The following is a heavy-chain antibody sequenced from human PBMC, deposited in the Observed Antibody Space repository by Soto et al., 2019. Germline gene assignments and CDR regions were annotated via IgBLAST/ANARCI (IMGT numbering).Heavy chain of an antibody. J-gene: IGHJ6*02. V-gene: IGHV3-30-3*01. CDR2: IAYAGSNK. CDR3: ARGDREDIAVVIGARPGEYGVDV. Sequence: QVQLVESGGGVVQPGRSLRLSCAASGFTFRSYAMHWVRQAPGKGLECVAVIAYAGSNKFYRDYVKGRFTISRDNYKNTLYLQINNLKYEDTAVYYCARGDREDIAVVIGARPGEYGVDVWGQGTTVTVSS. D-gene: IGHD2-15*01. CDR1: GFTFRSYA.